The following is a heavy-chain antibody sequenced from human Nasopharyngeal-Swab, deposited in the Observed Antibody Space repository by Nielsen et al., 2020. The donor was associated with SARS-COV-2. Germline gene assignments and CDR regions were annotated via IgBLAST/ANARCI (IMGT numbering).Heavy chain of an antibody. Sequence: GGSLRLSCEASGFTFSNYAMSWVRQAPGKGLEWVSIINNNNGVSTFYGDSVKGRFTISRDISKNTLYLLMNSLRAEDTAVYYCVRAMYGSSPFDFWGQGTLVTISS. J-gene: IGHJ4*02. CDR1: GFTFSNYA. D-gene: IGHD6-6*01. V-gene: IGHV3-23*01. CDR2: INNNNGVST. CDR3: VRAMYGSSPFDF.